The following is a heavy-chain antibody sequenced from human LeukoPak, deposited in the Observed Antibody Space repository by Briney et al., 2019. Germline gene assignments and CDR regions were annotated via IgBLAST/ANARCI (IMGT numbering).Heavy chain of an antibody. D-gene: IGHD2-15*01. V-gene: IGHV4-38-2*02. CDR2: IYHSGST. Sequence: SETLSLTCTVSGYSISSGYYWGWIRQPPGQGLEWIGSIYHSGSTYYNPSLKSRVTISVDTSKNQFSLKLSSVTAADTAVYYCARDPGVASGAFDIWGQGTMVTVSS. CDR1: GYSISSGYY. CDR3: ARDPGVASGAFDI. J-gene: IGHJ3*02.